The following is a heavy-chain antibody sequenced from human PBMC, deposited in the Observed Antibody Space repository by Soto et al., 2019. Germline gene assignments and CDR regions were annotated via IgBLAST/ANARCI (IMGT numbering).Heavy chain of an antibody. D-gene: IGHD6-13*01. CDR2: TYYRSKWYN. Sequence: PSQTLSLTCAISGDSVSSNRAAWNWIRQSPSRGLEWLGRTYYRSKWYNDYAVSVKSRITINPDTSKNQFSLQLKSVTSEDTAVYYCARGLYSSSWSNWFDPWGQGTLVTVSS. CDR1: GDSVSSNRAA. V-gene: IGHV6-1*01. J-gene: IGHJ5*02. CDR3: ARGLYSSSWSNWFDP.